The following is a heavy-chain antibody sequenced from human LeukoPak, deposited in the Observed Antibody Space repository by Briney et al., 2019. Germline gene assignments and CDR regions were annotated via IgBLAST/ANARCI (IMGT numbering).Heavy chain of an antibody. D-gene: IGHD3-10*01. J-gene: IGHJ4*02. CDR2: IYSAGDT. Sequence: GGPLKLSCTPSGFLVSSNYMTWVRQVPGKGLEWVSLIYSAGDTYYADSVKGRFTISRDKSKNTLYLQMNSLRAEDTAVYFCARGYGSGTYYYFDYWGQGILVTVSS. CDR3: ARGYGSGTYYYFDY. V-gene: IGHV3-53*01. CDR1: GFLVSSNY.